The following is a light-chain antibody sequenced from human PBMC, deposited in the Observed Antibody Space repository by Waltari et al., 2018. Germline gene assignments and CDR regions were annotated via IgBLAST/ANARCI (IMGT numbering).Light chain of an antibody. CDR2: DTS. CDR3: QQYGASPFT. V-gene: IGKV3-20*01. CDR1: QNVSGDY. Sequence: IVLTQSPGTLSLSPGERATLSCRASQNVSGDYLAWYQQKPGQAPRLLIFDTSKRATGIPDRFSGSGSGTDFTVTISRLEPEDFAVYYCQQYGASPFTFGPGTKVDFK. J-gene: IGKJ3*01.